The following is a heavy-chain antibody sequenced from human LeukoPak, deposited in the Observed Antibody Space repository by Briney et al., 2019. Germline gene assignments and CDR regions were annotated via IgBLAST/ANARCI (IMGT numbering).Heavy chain of an antibody. CDR2: INGDGSYT. J-gene: IGHJ4*02. Sequence: GGSLRLSCAASGFAFSSYWMHWVRQVPGKGLVWLSRINGDGSYTKYADSVKGRFTISRGNAQNTLFLQMNSLSAEDTAVYFCARDKSEYDSSGRGDYWGQGTLVTVSS. CDR1: GFAFSSYW. CDR3: ARDKSEYDSSGRGDY. D-gene: IGHD3-22*01. V-gene: IGHV3-74*03.